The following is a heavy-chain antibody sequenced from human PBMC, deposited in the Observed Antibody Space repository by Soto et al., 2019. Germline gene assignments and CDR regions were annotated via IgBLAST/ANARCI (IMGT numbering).Heavy chain of an antibody. V-gene: IGHV3-7*01. CDR3: ASEGGDSSVHLDL. D-gene: IGHD6-19*01. Sequence: EVQLVESGGDLVQPGGSLRLSCAASGFTFSSYWMSWVRQAPGKGLEWVANIKPDGSEKYYVDSMKGRFTISRDNANKSLVRQMNCLRGEDTAVYYCASEGGDSSVHLDLWGQGTLVTVSS. CDR2: IKPDGSEK. CDR1: GFTFSSYW. J-gene: IGHJ4*02.